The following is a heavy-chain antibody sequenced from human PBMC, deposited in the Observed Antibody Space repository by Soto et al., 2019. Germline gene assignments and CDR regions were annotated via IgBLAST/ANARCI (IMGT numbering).Heavy chain of an antibody. D-gene: IGHD6-25*01. Sequence: PSETLSLTCTVSGGSIRSYYWTWIRQPPGKGLEWLGYIFYSGSTFYNPSLKSRVTISIHTSKSQFSLQLTSVTAADTAVYYCARGAAATAMVDSWVQGTLVTVSS. CDR3: ARGAAATAMVDS. CDR1: GGSIRSYY. V-gene: IGHV4-59*01. CDR2: IFYSGST. J-gene: IGHJ4*02.